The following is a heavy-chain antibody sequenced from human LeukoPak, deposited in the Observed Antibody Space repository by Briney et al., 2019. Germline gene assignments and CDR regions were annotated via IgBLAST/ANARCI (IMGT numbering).Heavy chain of an antibody. D-gene: IGHD3-9*01. J-gene: IGHJ5*02. CDR3: ARHDGIALRYFDWLLSEYSGWFDP. V-gene: IGHV4-39*01. CDR2: IYYSGST. CDR1: GGSISSSSYY. Sequence: PSETLSLTCTVSGGSISSSSYYWGWIRQPPGKGLEWIGSIYYSGSTYYNPSLKSRVTISVDTSKNQFSLKLSSVTAADTAVYCCARHDGIALRYFDWLLSEYSGWFDPWGQGTLVTVSS.